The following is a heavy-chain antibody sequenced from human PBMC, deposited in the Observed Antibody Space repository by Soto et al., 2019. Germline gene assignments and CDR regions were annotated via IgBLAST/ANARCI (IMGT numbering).Heavy chain of an antibody. CDR3: ATQGFYRMGV. J-gene: IGHJ6*02. V-gene: IGHV4-59*12. CDR1: GDSISSYY. CDR2: IYYSGST. Sequence: TSETLSLTCNVSGDSISSYYWSWIRQPPGKGLEWIGYIYYSGSTNYNPSLKSRVTISVDTPKNQFSLKLNSVTAADTAMFYCATQGFYRMGVWGRGTTVTVSS.